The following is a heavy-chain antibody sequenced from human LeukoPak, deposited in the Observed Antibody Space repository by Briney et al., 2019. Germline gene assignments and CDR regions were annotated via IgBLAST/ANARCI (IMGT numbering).Heavy chain of an antibody. D-gene: IGHD1-26*01. Sequence: PGGSLRLSCAASGFTFSSYAMHWVRQAPGKGLEWEAVISYDGSNKYYADSVKGRFTISRDNSKNTLYLQMNSLRAEDTAVYYCARDRVGATDYFDYWGQGTLVTVSS. J-gene: IGHJ4*02. CDR1: GFTFSSYA. V-gene: IGHV3-30-3*01. CDR2: ISYDGSNK. CDR3: ARDRVGATDYFDY.